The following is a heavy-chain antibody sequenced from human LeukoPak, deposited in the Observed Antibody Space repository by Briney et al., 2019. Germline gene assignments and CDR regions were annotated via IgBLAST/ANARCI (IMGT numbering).Heavy chain of an antibody. Sequence: GGSLRLSCAASGFTFSSYGMHWVRQAPGKGLEWVAVIWYDGSKKYCADSVKGRFTISRDNFKNTLYLQINSLRAEDTAVYYCARCRAYDGSGYCHFDYWGRGTLVTVSS. CDR3: ARCRAYDGSGYCHFDY. V-gene: IGHV3-33*01. J-gene: IGHJ4*02. CDR1: GFTFSSYG. CDR2: IWYDGSKK. D-gene: IGHD3-22*01.